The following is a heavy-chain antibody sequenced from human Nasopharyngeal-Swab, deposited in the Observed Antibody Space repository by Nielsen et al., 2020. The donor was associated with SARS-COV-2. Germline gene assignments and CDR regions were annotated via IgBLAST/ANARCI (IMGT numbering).Heavy chain of an antibody. CDR1: GGSISSSSYY. D-gene: IGHD2-15*01. Sequence: SETLSLTCTVSGGSISSSSYYWGWIRQPPGKGLEWIGSIYYSGSTYYNPSLKIRFTISVDTSKNQFSLKLSSVTAADTAVYYCARHLRDGVVVAAPYYFDYWGQGTLVTVSS. V-gene: IGHV4-39*01. J-gene: IGHJ4*02. CDR3: ARHLRDGVVVAAPYYFDY. CDR2: IYYSGST.